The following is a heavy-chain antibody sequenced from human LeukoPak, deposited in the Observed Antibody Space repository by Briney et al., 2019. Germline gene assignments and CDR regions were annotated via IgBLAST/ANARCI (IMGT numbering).Heavy chain of an antibody. J-gene: IGHJ4*02. D-gene: IGHD1-26*01. CDR2: IIPIFGTA. CDR3: ARGAIVGATHFDY. V-gene: IGHV1-69*05. CDR1: GGTFSSYA. Sequence: SVKVSCKASGGTFSSYAISWVRQAPGQGLERMGRIIPIFGTANYAQKFQGRVTITTDESTSTAYMELSSLRSEDTAVYYCARGAIVGATHFDYWGQGTLVTVSS.